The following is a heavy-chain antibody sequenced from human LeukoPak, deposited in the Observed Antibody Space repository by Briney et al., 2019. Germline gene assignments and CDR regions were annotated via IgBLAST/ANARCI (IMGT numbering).Heavy chain of an antibody. V-gene: IGHV3-23*01. Sequence: GASLRLSCAASGFTFSSYAMSWVRQAPGKGLEWVSAISGSGGSTYYADSVKGRFTISRGNSKNTLYLQMNSLRAEDTAVYYCAKGIRDYYYGMDVWGQGTTVTVSS. CDR1: GFTFSSYA. CDR3: AKGIRDYYYGMDV. J-gene: IGHJ6*02. CDR2: ISGSGGST.